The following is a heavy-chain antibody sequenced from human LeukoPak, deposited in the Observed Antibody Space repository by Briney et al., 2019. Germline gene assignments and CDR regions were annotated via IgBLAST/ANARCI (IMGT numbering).Heavy chain of an antibody. CDR1: GFTFDDYG. J-gene: IGHJ5*02. CDR2: INWNGGST. Sequence: AGGSLRLSCAASGFTFDDYGMSWVRQAPGKGLEWVSGINWNGGSTGYADSVKGRFTISSDNAKNSLYLQMNSLRAEDTALYYCARDRSGPPTDNWFDPWGQGTLVTVSS. D-gene: IGHD3-3*01. CDR3: ARDRSGPPTDNWFDP. V-gene: IGHV3-20*04.